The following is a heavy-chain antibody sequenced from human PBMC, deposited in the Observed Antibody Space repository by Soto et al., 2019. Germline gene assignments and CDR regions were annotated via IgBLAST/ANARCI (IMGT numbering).Heavy chain of an antibody. J-gene: IGHJ4*02. V-gene: IGHV4-31*03. CDR2: IYYSGST. Sequence: PSETLSLTCTVSGGSISSGGYYWSWIRQHPGKGLEWIGYIYYSGSTYYNPSLKSRVTISVDTSKNQFSLKLSSVTAADTAVYYCARGSVVAATLFDYWGQGTLVPVSS. CDR3: ARGSVVAATLFDY. D-gene: IGHD1-26*01. CDR1: GGSISSGGYY.